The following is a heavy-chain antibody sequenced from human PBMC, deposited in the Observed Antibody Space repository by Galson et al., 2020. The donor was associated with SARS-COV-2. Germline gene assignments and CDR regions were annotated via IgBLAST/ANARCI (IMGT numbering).Heavy chain of an antibody. Sequence: SETLSLTCTVSGGSISSGGYYWSWIRQHPGKGLEWIGYIYYSGSTYYNPSLKSRVTISVDTSKNQFSLKLSSVTAADTAVYYCARDGLPGALGYCSGGSCRSTARVDYGMDVWGQGTTVTVSS. D-gene: IGHD2-15*01. CDR3: ARDGLPGALGYCSGGSCRSTARVDYGMDV. J-gene: IGHJ6*02. V-gene: IGHV4-31*03. CDR1: GGSISSGGYY. CDR2: IYYSGST.